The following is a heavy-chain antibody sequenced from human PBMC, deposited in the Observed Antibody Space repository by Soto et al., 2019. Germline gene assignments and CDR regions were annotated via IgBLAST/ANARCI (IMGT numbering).Heavy chain of an antibody. Sequence: ASVKVSCKASGYTFTSYGISWVRQAPGQGLEWMGRIIPILGIANYAQKFQGRVIMTADTSTNTAYMELRSLRSDDTAIYYCTREGSAPYYYYGMDAWGQGTTVTVSS. V-gene: IGHV1-18*01. CDR3: TREGSAPYYYYGMDA. J-gene: IGHJ6*02. D-gene: IGHD3-10*01. CDR2: IIPILGIA. CDR1: GYTFTSYG.